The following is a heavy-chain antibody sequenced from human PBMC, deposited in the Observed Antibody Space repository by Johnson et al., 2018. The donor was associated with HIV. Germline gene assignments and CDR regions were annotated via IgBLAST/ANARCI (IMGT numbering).Heavy chain of an antibody. V-gene: IGHV3-30*14. CDR3: ARDGESQQLPLGDAFDV. D-gene: IGHD6-13*01. CDR2: ISYDGSNK. J-gene: IGHJ3*01. CDR1: GFTFSSYA. Sequence: QVQLVESGGGVVQPGRSLRLSCAASGFTFSSYAMHWVRQAPGTGLEWVAVISYDGSNKYYADSVKGRFTISRDNSKNTLYLQMSSLRAEDTAMYYCARDGESQQLPLGDAFDVWGQGTMVTVSS.